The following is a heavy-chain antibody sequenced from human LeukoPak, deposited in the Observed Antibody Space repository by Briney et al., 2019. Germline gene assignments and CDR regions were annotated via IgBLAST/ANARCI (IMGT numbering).Heavy chain of an antibody. D-gene: IGHD5-18*01. CDR1: GFTFSHFA. CDR2: ISYDGKKN. J-gene: IGHJ4*02. V-gene: IGHV3-30*04. Sequence: GGSLRLSCEASGFTFSHFAMHWVRQAPGKGLEWVAVISYDGKKNYYADSVKGRFTLSRDDSQNTVYLQMNSLRAEDTAVYYCAKDAREYSYGYFDYWGQGTLVTVSS. CDR3: AKDAREYSYGYFDY.